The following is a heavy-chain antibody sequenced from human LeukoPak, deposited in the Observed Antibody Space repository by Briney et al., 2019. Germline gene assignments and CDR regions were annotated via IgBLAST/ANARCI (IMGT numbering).Heavy chain of an antibody. J-gene: IGHJ4*02. D-gene: IGHD3-10*01. V-gene: IGHV4-34*01. CDR2: INHSGNT. Sequence: SETLSLTCAVYGGSFSGYYWSWIRQPPGKGLEWIGEINHSGNTNHNPSLKSRVTISVDTSKNQFSLKLSSVTAADTAVYYCAREGMHYGSGRSPRVDYWGQGTLVTVSP. CDR3: AREGMHYGSGRSPRVDY. CDR1: GGSFSGYY.